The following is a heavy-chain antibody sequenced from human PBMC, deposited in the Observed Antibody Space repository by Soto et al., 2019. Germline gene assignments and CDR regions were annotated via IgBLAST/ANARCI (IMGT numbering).Heavy chain of an antibody. D-gene: IGHD3-22*01. CDR2: IYYSGST. CDR3: ARKGDYYDSSGYYRFDY. Sequence: SETLSLTCTVSGGSISSYYWSWIRQPPGKGLEWIGYIYYSGSTNYNPSLKSRVTISVDTSKNQFSLKLSSVTAADTAVYYCARKGDYYDSSGYYRFDYWGRGTRVTVAS. V-gene: IGHV4-59*01. J-gene: IGHJ4*02. CDR1: GGSISSYY.